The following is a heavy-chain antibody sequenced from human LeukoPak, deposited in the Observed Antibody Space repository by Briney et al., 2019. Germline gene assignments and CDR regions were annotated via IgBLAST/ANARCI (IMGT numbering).Heavy chain of an antibody. Sequence: GSSVKVSCKASGYTFSSHGISWVRQAPGQGLECMGWISGYNGKTNYAQNFQGRVTMTTDTSTSTAYLELRSLRSDDTAVYYCARDGESGYDSFDWFDPWGQGTLVTVSS. CDR3: ARDGESGYDSFDWFDP. CDR1: GYTFSSHG. CDR2: ISGYNGKT. V-gene: IGHV1-18*04. J-gene: IGHJ5*02. D-gene: IGHD5-12*01.